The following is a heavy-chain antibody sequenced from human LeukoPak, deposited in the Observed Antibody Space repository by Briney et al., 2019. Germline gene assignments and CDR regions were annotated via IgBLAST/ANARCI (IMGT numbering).Heavy chain of an antibody. Sequence: SETLSLTCTVPGGSISSSSYYWGWIRQPPGTGLEWQGRLYYSGSTYYNPSLKSRVTISVDTSKNQFSLKLSSVTAADTAVYYCARFGRRGYYGSGSYRGFDYWGQGTLVTVSS. V-gene: IGHV4-39*01. CDR2: LYYSGST. CDR1: GGSISSSSYY. CDR3: ARFGRRGYYGSGSYRGFDY. J-gene: IGHJ4*02. D-gene: IGHD3-10*01.